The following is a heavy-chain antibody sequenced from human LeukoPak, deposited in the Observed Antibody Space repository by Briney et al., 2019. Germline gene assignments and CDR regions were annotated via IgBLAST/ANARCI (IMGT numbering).Heavy chain of an antibody. CDR1: GYTLTELS. J-gene: IGHJ5*02. V-gene: IGHV1-24*01. Sequence: ASVKVSCKVSGYTLTELSMHWVRQAPGKGLEWMGGFDPEDGETIYAQKFQGRVTMTEDTSTDTAYMELSRLRSEDTAVYYCATDFATRLEGDYVRAGFWFDPWGQGTLVTVSS. CDR2: FDPEDGET. D-gene: IGHD3-16*01. CDR3: ATDFATRLEGDYVRAGFWFDP.